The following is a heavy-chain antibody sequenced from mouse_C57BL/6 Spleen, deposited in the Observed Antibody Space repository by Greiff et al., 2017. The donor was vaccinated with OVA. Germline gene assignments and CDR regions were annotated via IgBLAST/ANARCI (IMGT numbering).Heavy chain of an antibody. J-gene: IGHJ2*01. CDR1: GYTFTSYW. CDR2: IDPSDSYT. V-gene: IGHV1-69*01. CDR3: ACLRDFDY. Sequence: QVQLKQPGAELVMPGASVKLSCKASGYTFTSYWMPWVKQRPGQGLEWIGEIDPSDSYTNYNQKFKGKSTLTVDKSSSTAYMQLSSLTSVDSAVYSCACLRDFDYWGQGTTLTVSS. D-gene: IGHD1-1*01.